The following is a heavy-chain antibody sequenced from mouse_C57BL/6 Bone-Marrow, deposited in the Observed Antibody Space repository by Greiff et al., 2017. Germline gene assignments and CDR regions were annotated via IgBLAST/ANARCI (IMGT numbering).Heavy chain of an antibody. V-gene: IGHV1-82*01. D-gene: IGHD4-1*01. CDR3: ARSFLNWDFAY. CDR1: GYAFSSSW. Sequence: VKLMESGPELVKPGASVKISCKASGYAFSSSWMNWVKQRPGKGLEWIGRIYPGDGDTNYNGKFKGKATLTADKSSSTAYMQLSSLTSEDSAVYFCARSFLNWDFAYWGQGTLVTVSA. J-gene: IGHJ3*01. CDR2: IYPGDGDT.